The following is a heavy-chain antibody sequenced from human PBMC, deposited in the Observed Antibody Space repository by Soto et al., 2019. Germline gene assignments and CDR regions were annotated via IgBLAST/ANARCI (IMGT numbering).Heavy chain of an antibody. D-gene: IGHD2-15*01. CDR2: IIPIFGTA. Sequence: QVQLVQSGAEVKKPGSSVKVSCKASGGTFSSYAISWVRQAPGQGLEWMGGIIPIFGTANYAQKFQGRGTIPAVESTSTADMELSSLRSEDTAVYDCARGGADCKEWSGGSCFHTYYYYCGMDVWGQGTTVTVSS. J-gene: IGHJ6*02. V-gene: IGHV1-69*12. CDR1: GGTFSSYA. CDR3: ARGGADCKEWSGGSCFHTYYYYCGMDV.